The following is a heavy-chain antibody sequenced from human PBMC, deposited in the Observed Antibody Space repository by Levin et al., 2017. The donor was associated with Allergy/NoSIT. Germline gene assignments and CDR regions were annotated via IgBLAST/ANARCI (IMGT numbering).Heavy chain of an antibody. CDR2: INHSGST. CDR1: GGSFSGYY. CDR3: ARVVFGVVTIDY. Sequence: SETLSLTCAVYGGSFSGYYWSWIRQPPGKGLEWIGEINHSGSTNYNPSLKSRVTISVDTSKNQFSLKLSSVTAADTAVYYCARVVFGVVTIDYWGQGTLVTVSS. V-gene: IGHV4-34*01. J-gene: IGHJ4*02. D-gene: IGHD3-3*01.